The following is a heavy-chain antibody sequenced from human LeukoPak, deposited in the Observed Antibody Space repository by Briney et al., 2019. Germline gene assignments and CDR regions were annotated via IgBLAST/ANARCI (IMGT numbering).Heavy chain of an antibody. CDR1: GFTFSIYE. CDR2: SSSGSTI. V-gene: IGHV3-48*03. CDR3: AREDSSGLDY. Sequence: GGSLRLSCAASGFTFSIYEMNWVRQAPGKGLEWVSSSSGSTIYYADSVKGRFTISRDNAKNSLYLQMNSLRAEDTAIYYCAREDSSGLDYWGQGTLVTVSS. J-gene: IGHJ4*02. D-gene: IGHD6-19*01.